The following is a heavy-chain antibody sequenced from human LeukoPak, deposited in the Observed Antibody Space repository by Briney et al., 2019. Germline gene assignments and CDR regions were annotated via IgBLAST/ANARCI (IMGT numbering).Heavy chain of an antibody. Sequence: GVSLRLSCAASGFTFSSYSMNWVRQAPGKGLEWVSSISSSSSYIYYADSVKGRFTISRDNAKNSLYLQMNSLRAEDTAVYYCASDITMTVVYDAFDIWGQGTMVTVSS. J-gene: IGHJ3*02. CDR2: ISSSSSYI. D-gene: IGHD3-22*01. V-gene: IGHV3-21*01. CDR3: ASDITMTVVYDAFDI. CDR1: GFTFSSYS.